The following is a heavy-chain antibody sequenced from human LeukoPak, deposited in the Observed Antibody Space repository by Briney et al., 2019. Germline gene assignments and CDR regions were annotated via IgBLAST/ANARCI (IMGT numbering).Heavy chain of an antibody. D-gene: IGHD2-2*03. CDR1: GGSFSTHF. V-gene: IGHV4-34*01. CDR2: INQSGDT. Sequence: SETLSLTCGVTGGSFSTHFWAWIHQSPAGGLEWIGEINQSGDTDYNPSFKRRVKISIDVSRSQFSLTLTSVTAADTAMYYCARVLGIAVVAGATEDNYFDSWGQGALVTVSS. J-gene: IGHJ4*02. CDR3: ARVLGIAVVAGATEDNYFDS.